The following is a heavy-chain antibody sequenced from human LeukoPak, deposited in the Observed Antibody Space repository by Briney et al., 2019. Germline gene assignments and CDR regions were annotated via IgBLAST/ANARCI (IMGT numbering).Heavy chain of an antibody. CDR3: ARNFYYYYYMDV. CDR1: GGTFSSYA. V-gene: IGHV1-69*13. Sequence: SVKVSCKASGGTFSSYAISWVRQAPGQGLEWMGGIIPIFGTANYAQKFQGRVTITADESTSTAYMELSSLRSEDTAVYYCARNFYYYYYMDVWGKGTTVTVSS. CDR2: IIPIFGTA. J-gene: IGHJ6*03.